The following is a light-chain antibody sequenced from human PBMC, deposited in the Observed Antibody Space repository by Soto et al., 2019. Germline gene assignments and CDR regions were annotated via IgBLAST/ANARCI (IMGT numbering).Light chain of an antibody. CDR1: SSDVGAYNY. V-gene: IGLV2-14*01. Sequence: QSVLPQPASVSGSPGQSIAISCTGTSSDVGAYNYISWYQQHPGRAPKLILSEVVNRPSGVSDRFSGSKSGNTASLTISGLQTEDEADYYCSSFTSAYTFVFGTGTKVTVL. CDR3: SSFTSAYTFV. J-gene: IGLJ1*01. CDR2: EVV.